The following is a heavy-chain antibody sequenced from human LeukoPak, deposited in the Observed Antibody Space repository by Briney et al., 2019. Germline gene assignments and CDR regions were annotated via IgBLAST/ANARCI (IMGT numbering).Heavy chain of an antibody. Sequence: GGSLRLSCAASGFTFTGYAMTWVRQAPGKGLEWVSGFCGSGGTTCYADSVKGRFTISRDNSKNTLYLQMNSLRAEDTAVYYCAKELYGSPYYFDYWGQGTLVTVSS. D-gene: IGHD3-16*02. CDR1: GFTFTGYA. CDR3: AKELYGSPYYFDY. CDR2: FCGSGGTT. V-gene: IGHV3-23*01. J-gene: IGHJ4*02.